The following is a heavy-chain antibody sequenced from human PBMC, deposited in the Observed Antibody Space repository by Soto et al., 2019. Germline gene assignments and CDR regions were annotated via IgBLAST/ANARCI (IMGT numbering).Heavy chain of an antibody. Sequence: ASVTGSCTASGYTFTSYGISWVRQAPGQGLEWMGWISAYNGNTNYAQKLQGRVTMTTDTSTSTAYMELRSLRSDDTAVYYCARAVSGSYYDWFDPWGQGTLVTVSS. V-gene: IGHV1-18*01. D-gene: IGHD1-26*01. J-gene: IGHJ5*02. CDR2: ISAYNGNT. CDR3: ARAVSGSYYDWFDP. CDR1: GYTFTSYG.